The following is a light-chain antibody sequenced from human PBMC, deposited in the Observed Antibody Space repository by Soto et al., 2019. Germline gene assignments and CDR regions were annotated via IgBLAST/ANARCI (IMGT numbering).Light chain of an antibody. Sequence: EVVLTQSPATLSLSPGERATLSCRASQSVRNFLAWYQQKPGQAPRLLIYEASNRAAGIPARFSGSGSGTDFTITISSLEPEDFGVYYCQQRTNWPRGTFGQGTNLEI. J-gene: IGKJ2*02. V-gene: IGKV3-11*01. CDR3: QQRTNWPRGT. CDR2: EAS. CDR1: QSVRNF.